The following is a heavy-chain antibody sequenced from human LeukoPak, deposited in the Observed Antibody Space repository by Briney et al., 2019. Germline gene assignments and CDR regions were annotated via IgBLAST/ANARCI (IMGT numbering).Heavy chain of an antibody. D-gene: IGHD3-10*01. V-gene: IGHV3-7*01. CDR2: IKQDGSEK. CDR3: ARDYYGSGSYYSAFPNFDY. J-gene: IGHJ4*02. CDR1: GFTFSSYW. Sequence: GGSLRLSCAASGFTFSSYWMSWVRQAPGKGLEWVANIKQDGSEKYYVDSVKGRFTISRDNAKNSLYLQMNSLRAEDTAVYYCARDYYGSGSYYSAFPNFDYWDQGTLVTVSS.